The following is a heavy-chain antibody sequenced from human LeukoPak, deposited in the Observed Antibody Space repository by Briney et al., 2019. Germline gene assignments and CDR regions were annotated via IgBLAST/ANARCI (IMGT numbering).Heavy chain of an antibody. D-gene: IGHD3-3*01. V-gene: IGHV1-69*05. J-gene: IGHJ4*02. Sequence: SVKVSCXASGGTFSSYAISWVRQAHGQGLEWMARIIPIFGTANYAQKFQGRVTITTDESTSTAYMKLSSLRSEDTAVYYCAREPYDFWSAMMGYFDYWGQGTLVTVSS. CDR3: AREPYDFWSAMMGYFDY. CDR2: IIPIFGTA. CDR1: GGTFSSYA.